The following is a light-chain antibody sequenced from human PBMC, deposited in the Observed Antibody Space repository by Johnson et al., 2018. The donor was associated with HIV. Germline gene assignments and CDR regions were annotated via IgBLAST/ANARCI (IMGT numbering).Light chain of an antibody. Sequence: HSVLTQPPSVSAAPGQKVTISCSGSSSNIGNNYVSWYQQLPGTAPKLLIYENNKRPSGIPDRFSGSKYGTSATLGITGLQTGDEADYYCGTWDSSLSAVVFGTGTKVTIL. CDR3: GTWDSSLSAVV. CDR1: SSNIGNNY. J-gene: IGLJ1*01. CDR2: ENN. V-gene: IGLV1-51*02.